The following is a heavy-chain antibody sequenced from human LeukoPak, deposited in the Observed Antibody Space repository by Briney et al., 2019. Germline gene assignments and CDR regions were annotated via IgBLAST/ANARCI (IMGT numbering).Heavy chain of an antibody. CDR3: AKDQDPIVVVPAANGAFDI. V-gene: IGHV3-30*02. Sequence: PGGSLRLSCAASGFTFSSYGMHWVRQAPGKGLEWVAFIRYDGSNKYYADSVKGRFTISRDNSKNTLYLQMNSLRAEDTAVYYCAKDQDPIVVVPAANGAFDIWGQGTMVTVSS. CDR2: IRYDGSNK. J-gene: IGHJ3*02. CDR1: GFTFSSYG. D-gene: IGHD2-2*01.